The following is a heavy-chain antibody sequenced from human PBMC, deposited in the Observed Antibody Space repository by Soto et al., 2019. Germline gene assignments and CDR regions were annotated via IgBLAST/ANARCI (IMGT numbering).Heavy chain of an antibody. J-gene: IGHJ4*02. V-gene: IGHV4-61*01. CDR1: AGSVHSGSFY. CDR2: IYYSGST. CDR3: ARTSYYYDTSGYYYFDF. D-gene: IGHD3-22*01. Sequence: QVRLQESGPGLVKPSETLSLTCTVSAGSVHSGSFYWSWIRQPPQKGLEWIGYIYYSGSTNYNLSLKSRVTISVDTSKNQFSLKLSSVTAADTAVYYCARTSYYYDTSGYYYFDFWGQGTLVAVSS.